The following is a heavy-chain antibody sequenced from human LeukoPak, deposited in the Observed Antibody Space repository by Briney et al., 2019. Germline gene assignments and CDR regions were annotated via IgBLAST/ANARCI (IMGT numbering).Heavy chain of an antibody. CDR3: ARRVSYFDY. CDR1: GFTFSDYY. Sequence: GGSLRLSCAASGFTFSDYYMNWLRPAPGKGLELISYVSSSGTSVYYADSVRGRFTVSRDNAKNSLYLQMNSLRAEDTAVYYCARRVSYFDYWGQGTLVTVSS. CDR2: VSSSGTSV. V-gene: IGHV3-11*04. J-gene: IGHJ4*02.